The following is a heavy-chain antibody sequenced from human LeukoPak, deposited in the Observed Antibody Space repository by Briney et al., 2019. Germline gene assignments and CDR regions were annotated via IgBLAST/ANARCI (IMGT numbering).Heavy chain of an antibody. Sequence: GGSLRLSCAASGFTFSDYWMTWVRQAPGKGLEWVANIKKDGSDKYYVDSVKGRFTISRDNAQNSLYLQMNSLRAEDTAIYYCVRDRGTYRPIDYWGQGTLVTVSS. CDR1: GFTFSDYW. V-gene: IGHV3-7*03. J-gene: IGHJ4*02. CDR3: VRDRGTYRPIDY. CDR2: IKKDGSDK. D-gene: IGHD1-26*01.